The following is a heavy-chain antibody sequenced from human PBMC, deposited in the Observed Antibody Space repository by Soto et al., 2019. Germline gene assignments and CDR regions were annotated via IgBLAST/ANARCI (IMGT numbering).Heavy chain of an antibody. CDR2: IIPIFGTA. D-gene: IGHD5-18*01. CDR1: GGTFSSYA. V-gene: IGHV1-69*01. CDR3: AGQGGGYGYRFDY. J-gene: IGHJ4*02. Sequence: QVQLVQSGAEVKKPGSSVKVSCKASGGTFSSYAISWVRQAPGQGLEWMGGIIPIFGTANYAQKFQGRVTITADESTSTAYMELSSLRSEDAAGYCWAGQGGGYGYRFDYWGQGTLVTVSS.